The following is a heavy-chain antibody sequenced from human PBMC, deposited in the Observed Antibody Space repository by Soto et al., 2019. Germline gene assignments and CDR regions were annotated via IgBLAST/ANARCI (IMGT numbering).Heavy chain of an antibody. CDR1: GDIFISYG. CDR2: IIPIFGTT. Sequence: QVQLEQSGAEVKTPGSSVKVSCKASGDIFISYGISWVRQAPGQGLEWMGGIIPIFGTTKYAQKFQARVTISADESTSTAYMELSSLTSEDTAVYYCAREGGTSTVVVPDFFQYWGQGTLVPVSS. J-gene: IGHJ4*02. V-gene: IGHV1-69*01. D-gene: IGHD2-15*01. CDR3: AREGGTSTVVVPDFFQY.